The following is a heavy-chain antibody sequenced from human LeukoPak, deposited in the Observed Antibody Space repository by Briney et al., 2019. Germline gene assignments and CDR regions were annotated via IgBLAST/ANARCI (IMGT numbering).Heavy chain of an antibody. Sequence: AGGSLRLSCAASGFTFDDYAMHWVRQAPGKGLEWVSGISWNSGSIGYADSVKGRFTISRDNAKNSLYLQMNSLRAEDTALYYCAKDSPRVVRGNFDYWGQGTLVTVSS. CDR3: AKDSPRVVRGNFDY. CDR1: GFTFDDYA. CDR2: ISWNSGSI. J-gene: IGHJ4*02. V-gene: IGHV3-9*01. D-gene: IGHD3-10*01.